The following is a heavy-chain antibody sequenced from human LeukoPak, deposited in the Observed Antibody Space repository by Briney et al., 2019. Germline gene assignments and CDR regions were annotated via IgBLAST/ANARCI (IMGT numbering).Heavy chain of an antibody. CDR1: GDSVSNNNAA. D-gene: IGHD3-10*01. CDR2: TYYRSKWYT. V-gene: IGHV6-1*01. CDR3: ARRRNPHKRITMVRGVIVWFDP. Sequence: SQTLSLTCAISGDSVSNNNAAWNWIRQSPSRGLEWLGRTYYRSKWYTDYAVSVSSRITINPDASKNQFSLQLNSVTPEDTAVYYCARRRNPHKRITMVRGVIVWFDPWGQGTLVTVSS. J-gene: IGHJ5*02.